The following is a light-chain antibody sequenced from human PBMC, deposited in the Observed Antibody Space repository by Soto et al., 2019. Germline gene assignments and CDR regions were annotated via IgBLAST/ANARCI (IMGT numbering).Light chain of an antibody. CDR2: KAS. CDR1: QTISSW. J-gene: IGKJ2*01. Sequence: DIQMTQFPSTLSASIGDRVTITCRASQTISSWLAWYQQKPGKAPKLLIYKASSLETGVPSRFSGSGSETEFTLTISSLQPDDFATYYCQQYNSYPYTFDQGTRLEVK. V-gene: IGKV1-5*03. CDR3: QQYNSYPYT.